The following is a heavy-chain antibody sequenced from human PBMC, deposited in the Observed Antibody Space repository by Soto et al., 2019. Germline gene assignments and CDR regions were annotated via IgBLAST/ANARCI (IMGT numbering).Heavy chain of an antibody. CDR1: GFTLSSYA. J-gene: IGHJ4*02. Sequence: GGSLRLSCAASGFTLSSYAIHWVRQAPGKGLEWVTVISKGGSNLYFADSVKGRFTISRDNSKNTLYLQMDSLRSEDTAVYYCAREVEYTSAFGISSSFDYWGQGTLVTVSS. V-gene: IGHV3-30-3*01. CDR3: AREVEYTSAFGISSSFDY. D-gene: IGHD6-19*01. CDR2: ISKGGSNL.